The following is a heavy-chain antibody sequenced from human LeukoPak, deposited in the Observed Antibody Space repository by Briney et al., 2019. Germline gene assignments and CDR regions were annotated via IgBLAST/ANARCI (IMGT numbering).Heavy chain of an antibody. CDR2: INHSGST. Sequence: SETLSLTCAVYGGSFSGYYWSWIRQPPGKGLEWIGEINHSGSTNYNPSLKSRVTISVDTSKNQFSLKLSSVTAADTAVYYCARGYCSGGSCYSGFDYWGQGTLVTVSS. J-gene: IGHJ4*02. CDR3: ARGYCSGGSCYSGFDY. CDR1: GGSFSGYY. V-gene: IGHV4-34*01. D-gene: IGHD2-15*01.